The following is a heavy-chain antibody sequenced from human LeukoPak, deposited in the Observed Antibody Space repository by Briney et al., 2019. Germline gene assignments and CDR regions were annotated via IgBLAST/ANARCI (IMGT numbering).Heavy chain of an antibody. D-gene: IGHD3-22*01. CDR3: AGGFDYYDSSGLDY. V-gene: IGHV4-59*08. Sequence: KPSETLSLTCTVSGGSISSYSWSWIRQPPGKGLEWIGYIHYSGSTNYNPSLKSRVTISVDTSKNQFSLKLSSVTAADTAVYYCAGGFDYYDSSGLDYWGQGTLVTVSS. CDR1: GGSISSYS. J-gene: IGHJ4*02. CDR2: IHYSGST.